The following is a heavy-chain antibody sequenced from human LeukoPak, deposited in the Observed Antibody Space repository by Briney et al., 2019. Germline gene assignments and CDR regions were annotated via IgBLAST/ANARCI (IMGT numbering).Heavy chain of an antibody. J-gene: IGHJ4*02. CDR2: INPNSGGT. D-gene: IGHD5-18*01. CDR3: ARDQSGYSYDY. V-gene: IGHV1-2*02. Sequence: ASVKVSCKASGYTFTGYYMHWVRQAPGQGLEWMGWINPNSGGTNYAQELQGRVTMTTDTSTSTAYMELRSLRSDDTAVYYCARDQSGYSYDYWGQGTLVTVSS. CDR1: GYTFTGYY.